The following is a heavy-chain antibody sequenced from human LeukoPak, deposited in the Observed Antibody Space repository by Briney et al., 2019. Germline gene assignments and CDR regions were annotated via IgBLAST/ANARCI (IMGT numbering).Heavy chain of an antibody. J-gene: IGHJ6*03. CDR3: AKDRCSNGIGCYYYYMDV. V-gene: IGHV3-30*02. CDR1: GFTFSSYV. Sequence: GGSLRLSCAASGFTFSSYVMHWVRQAPDKGLEWVAFIRYDGSNKYYSDSVKGRFTISRDNSKNTLYLQMNSLRAEDTAVYYCAKDRCSNGIGCYYYYMDVWGKGTTVTISS. D-gene: IGHD2-8*01. CDR2: IRYDGSNK.